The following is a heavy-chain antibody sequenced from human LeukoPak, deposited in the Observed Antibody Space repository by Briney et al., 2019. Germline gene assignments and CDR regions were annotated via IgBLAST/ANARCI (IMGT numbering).Heavy chain of an antibody. CDR1: GFTVSSNY. Sequence: PGGSLRLSCAASGFTVSSNYMSWVRQAPGKGLEWVSVIYSGGSTYYADSVKGRFTISRDNSKNTLYLQMNSLRAEDTAVYYCARDDARGWGVFDYWGQGTLVTVSS. CDR3: ARDDARGWGVFDY. D-gene: IGHD6-19*01. J-gene: IGHJ4*02. V-gene: IGHV3-53*01. CDR2: IYSGGST.